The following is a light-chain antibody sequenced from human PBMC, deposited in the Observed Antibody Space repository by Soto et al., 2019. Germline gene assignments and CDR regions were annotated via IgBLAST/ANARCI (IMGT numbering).Light chain of an antibody. CDR2: GTS. V-gene: IGKV3-15*01. CDR1: QSINGN. J-gene: IGKJ2*03. CDR3: QQYNNWYS. Sequence: EIVMTQSPATLSVSPGERATLSCRASQSINGNLAWYQRKPGQAPRLLMYGTSVRATGIPARFSGSGSGTEYTLTISSLQSEDFAVFYCQQYNNWYSFGQGTKLEIK.